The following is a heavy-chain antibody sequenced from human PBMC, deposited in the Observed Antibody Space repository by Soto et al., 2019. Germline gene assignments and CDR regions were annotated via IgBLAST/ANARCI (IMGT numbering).Heavy chain of an antibody. CDR3: AHGVATIIGYFDD. J-gene: IGHJ4*02. Sequence: SVKVSCKASGGTFSSYTISWVRQAPGQGLEWMGRIIPILGIANYAQKFQGRVTITADKSTSTAYMELSSLRSEDTAVYYCAHGVATIIGYFDDWGQGTLVTVSS. CDR1: GGTFSSYT. V-gene: IGHV1-69*02. CDR2: IIPILGIA. D-gene: IGHD5-12*01.